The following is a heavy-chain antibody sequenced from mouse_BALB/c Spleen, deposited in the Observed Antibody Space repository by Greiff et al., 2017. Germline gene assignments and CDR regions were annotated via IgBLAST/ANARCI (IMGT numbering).Heavy chain of an antibody. Sequence: VQLQQSGAELMKPGASVKISCKASGYTFSSYWIEWVKQRPGHGLEWIGEILPGSGSTNYNEKFKGKATFTADTSSNTAYMQLSSLTSEDSAVYYCARGYYGNPHYAMDYWGQGTSVTVSS. J-gene: IGHJ4*01. CDR3: ARGYYGNPHYAMDY. CDR2: ILPGSGST. CDR1: GYTFSSYW. V-gene: IGHV1-9*01. D-gene: IGHD2-1*01.